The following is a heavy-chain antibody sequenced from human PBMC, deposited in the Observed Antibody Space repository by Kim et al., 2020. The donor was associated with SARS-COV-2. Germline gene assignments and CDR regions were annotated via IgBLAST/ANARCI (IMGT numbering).Heavy chain of an antibody. Sequence: GGSLRLSCAASGFTFSSYGMHWVRQAPGKGLEWVAVISYDGSNKYYADSVKGRFTISRDNSKNTLYLQMNSLRAEDTAVYYCAKDRFIGYSGYELSYYF. CDR2: ISYDGSNK. D-gene: IGHD5-12*01. CDR1: GFTFSSYG. V-gene: IGHV3-30*18. J-gene: IGHJ4*01. CDR3: AKDRFIGYSGYELSYYF.